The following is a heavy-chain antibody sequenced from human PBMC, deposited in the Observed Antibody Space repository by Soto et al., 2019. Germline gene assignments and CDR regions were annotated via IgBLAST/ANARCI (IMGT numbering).Heavy chain of an antibody. CDR2: ISSGGTTI. Sequence: QVQLVESGGGFVKPGGSLRLSCAASGFTFSDYYMSWIRQAPGKGLEWVSYISSGGTTIYYADSVKGRFTISRDDAKNSLYLQMNSLRPEDTAVYVCATKGGGFYFGFDPWGQGTLVTVSS. CDR1: GFTFSDYY. J-gene: IGHJ5*02. CDR3: ATKGGGFYFGFDP. D-gene: IGHD3-22*01. V-gene: IGHV3-11*01.